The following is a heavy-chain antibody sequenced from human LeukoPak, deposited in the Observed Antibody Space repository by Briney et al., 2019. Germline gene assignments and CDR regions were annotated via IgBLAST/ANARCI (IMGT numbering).Heavy chain of an antibody. CDR2: IKQDGSEK. D-gene: IGHD4-17*01. CDR3: ARVYGDYAFSY. V-gene: IGHV3-7*01. CDR1: GFAFSSNW. J-gene: IGHJ4*02. Sequence: GGSLRLSCAASGFAFSSNWMSWVRQAPGKGLEWVANIKQDGSEKYYVDSVKGRFTISRDNAKNSLYLQMNSLRAEDTAVYYCARVYGDYAFSYWGQGTLVTVSS.